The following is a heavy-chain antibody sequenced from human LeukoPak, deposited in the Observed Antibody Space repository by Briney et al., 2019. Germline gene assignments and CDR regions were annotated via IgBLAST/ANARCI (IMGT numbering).Heavy chain of an antibody. CDR1: GFTFSSYG. CDR3: AKKPHSSGWYSVHGYFDY. Sequence: GGSLRLSCAASGFTFSSYGMHWVLQAPGKGLEWVAFIRYDGSNKYYADSVKGRFTISRGNSKNTLYLQMNSLRAEDTAVYYCAKKPHSSGWYSVHGYFDYWGQGTLVTVSS. V-gene: IGHV3-30*02. J-gene: IGHJ4*02. CDR2: IRYDGSNK. D-gene: IGHD6-19*01.